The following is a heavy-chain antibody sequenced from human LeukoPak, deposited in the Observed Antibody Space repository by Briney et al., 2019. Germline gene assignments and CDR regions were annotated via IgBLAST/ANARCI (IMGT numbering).Heavy chain of an antibody. V-gene: IGHV3-21*01. J-gene: IGHJ6*03. CDR3: ARVSGQLPIYYYYYYMDV. CDR2: ISAVGTNI. Sequence: PGGSLRLSCEASGFIFSSYAMNWVRQAPGKGLEWVSFISAVGTNILYADSVKGRFTISRDNTMDSLELQMNSLRAEDTAVYYCARVSGQLPIYYYYYYMDVWGKGTTVTVSS. D-gene: IGHD2-2*01. CDR1: GFIFSSYA.